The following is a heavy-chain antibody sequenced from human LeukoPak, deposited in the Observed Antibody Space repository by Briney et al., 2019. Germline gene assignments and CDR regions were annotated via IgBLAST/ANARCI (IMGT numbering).Heavy chain of an antibody. CDR3: AKRGVVIRVILVGFYKEAYYFDS. CDR1: GITLSNYG. V-gene: IGHV3-23*01. CDR2: ISGSAGGT. Sequence: GGSLRLSCAVSGITLSNYGMSWVRQAPGKGLEWVAGISGSAGGTYYADSVKGRFTISRDNAKNTLYLQLNNLRAEDTAVYFCAKRGVVIRVILVGFYKEAYYFDSWGQGTLVTVSS. D-gene: IGHD3-22*01. J-gene: IGHJ4*02.